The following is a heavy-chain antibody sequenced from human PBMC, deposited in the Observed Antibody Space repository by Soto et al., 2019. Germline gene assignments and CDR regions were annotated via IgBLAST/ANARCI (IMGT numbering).Heavy chain of an antibody. CDR2: IYYSGNT. Sequence: PGKGLEWIGSIYYSGNTYYNPSLKSRVTISVDTSKNHFSLKLSSVTAADTAVYYCARQRNPNSSSWTLDYWGQGTLVTVSS. CDR3: ARQRNPNSSSWTLDY. D-gene: IGHD6-13*01. V-gene: IGHV4-39*01. J-gene: IGHJ4*02.